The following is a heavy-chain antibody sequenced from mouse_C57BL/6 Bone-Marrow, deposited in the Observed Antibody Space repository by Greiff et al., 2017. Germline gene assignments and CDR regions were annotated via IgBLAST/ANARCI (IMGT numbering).Heavy chain of an antibody. CDR3: TRVLRYWYFDV. V-gene: IGHV5-9-1*02. CDR1: GFTFSSYA. Sequence: EVQVVESGEGLVKPGGSLKLSCAASGFTFSSYAMSWVRQTPEQRLEWVAYISSGGDYIYYADTVKGRFTISRDNARNTLYLQMSSLKSEDTAMYYCTRVLRYWYFDVGGTGTTVTVSS. D-gene: IGHD1-1*01. CDR2: ISSGGDYI. J-gene: IGHJ1*03.